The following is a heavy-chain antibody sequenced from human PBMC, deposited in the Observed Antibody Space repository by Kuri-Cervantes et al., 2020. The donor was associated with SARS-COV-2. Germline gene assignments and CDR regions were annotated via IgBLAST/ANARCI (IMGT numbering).Heavy chain of an antibody. CDR2: IYYSGST. D-gene: IGHD3-10*01. CDR3: ATMVRGVPRMDV. CDR1: GGSISSYY. V-gene: IGHV4-59*08. Sequence: GSLRLSCTVSGGSISSYYWSWIRQPPGKGLEWIGYIYYSGSTNYNPSLKSRVTISVDTSKNQFSLKLSSVTAADTAVYYCATMVRGVPRMDVWGQGTTVTVSS. J-gene: IGHJ6*02.